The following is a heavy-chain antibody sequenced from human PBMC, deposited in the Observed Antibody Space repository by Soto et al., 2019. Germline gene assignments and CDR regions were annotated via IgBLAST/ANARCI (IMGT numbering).Heavy chain of an antibody. CDR1: GFTFSSYW. V-gene: IGHV3-7*01. J-gene: IGHJ6*02. CDR2: IKQDGSEK. Sequence: LRLSCAASGFTFSSYWMSWVRQAPGKGLEWVANIKQDGSEKYYADSVKGRFTISRDNSKNTLYLQMNSLRAEDTAVYYCAKEAGGGDYYYGMDVCGQGTTVTVSS. CDR3: AKEAGGGDYYYGMDV. D-gene: IGHD3-16*01.